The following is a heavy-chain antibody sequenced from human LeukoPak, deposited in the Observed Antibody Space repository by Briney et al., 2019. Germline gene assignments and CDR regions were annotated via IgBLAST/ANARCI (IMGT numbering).Heavy chain of an antibody. D-gene: IGHD6-13*01. CDR3: ATLQTAGTLSSGFDY. J-gene: IGHJ4*02. CDR1: GYTFTGYY. V-gene: IGHV1-46*01. Sequence: GASVKVSCKASGYTFTGYYMHWVRQAPGQGLEWMGIINPSSGRTSYAQKFQGRVTMTRDMSTRTVYMELSSLRSEDTAVYYCATLQTAGTLSSGFDYWGQGTLVTVSS. CDR2: INPSSGRT.